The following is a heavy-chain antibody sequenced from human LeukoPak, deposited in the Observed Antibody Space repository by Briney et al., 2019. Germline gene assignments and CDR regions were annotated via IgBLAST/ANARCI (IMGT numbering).Heavy chain of an antibody. Sequence: GGSLRLSCAASGFTFSTYAMSWVRQAPGKGLEWISIISSGGDTYYADSVKGRFTIPRDNSKNTLDLQMSSLRAEDTAVYYCAKGVGGYYFDYWGQGTLVTVSS. J-gene: IGHJ4*02. CDR1: GFTFSTYA. D-gene: IGHD2-15*01. CDR3: AKGVGGYYFDY. V-gene: IGHV3-23*01. CDR2: ISSGGDT.